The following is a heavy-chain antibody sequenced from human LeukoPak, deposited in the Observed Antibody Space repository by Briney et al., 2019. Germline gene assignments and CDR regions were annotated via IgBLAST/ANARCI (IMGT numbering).Heavy chain of an antibody. Sequence: ASVKVSCRTSGYTFTAYEIHWVRQATGQGLEWMGWMNPNSGNTGYEQKFQDRVTMTRDTSMTTAYMELSSLRFEDTATYYCARGGARSFAPWGQGTLVTVSS. CDR2: MNPNSGNT. CDR3: ARGGARSFAP. D-gene: IGHD1-26*01. V-gene: IGHV1-8*01. J-gene: IGHJ5*02. CDR1: GYTFTAYE.